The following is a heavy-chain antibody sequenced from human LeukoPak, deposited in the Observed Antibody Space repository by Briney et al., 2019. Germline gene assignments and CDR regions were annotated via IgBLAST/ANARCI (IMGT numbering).Heavy chain of an antibody. CDR1: RFTFTSSA. J-gene: IGHJ6*03. CDR2: IVVGSGNT. Sequence: ASVKVSCKASRFTFTSSAMQWVRQARGQRLEWIGCIVVGSGNTNYAQRFQERVTITRDMSTSTAYMEQSSLRSEDTAVYYCAATSVYYDFWSGYSGHYYYMDVWGKGTTVTVSS. V-gene: IGHV1-58*02. CDR3: AATSVYYDFWSGYSGHYYYMDV. D-gene: IGHD3-3*01.